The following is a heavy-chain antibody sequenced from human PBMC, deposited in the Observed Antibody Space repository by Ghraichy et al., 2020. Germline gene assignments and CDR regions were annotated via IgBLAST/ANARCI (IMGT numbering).Heavy chain of an antibody. CDR2: IYYSGST. Sequence: SETLSLTCTVSGGSISSGGYYWSWIRQHPGKGLEWIGYIYYSGSTYYNPSLKSRVTISVDTSKNQFSLKLSSVTAADTAVYYCARGGVVAATPAVDYWGQGTLVTVSS. D-gene: IGHD2-15*01. J-gene: IGHJ4*02. CDR1: GGSISSGGYY. V-gene: IGHV4-31*03. CDR3: ARGGVVAATPAVDY.